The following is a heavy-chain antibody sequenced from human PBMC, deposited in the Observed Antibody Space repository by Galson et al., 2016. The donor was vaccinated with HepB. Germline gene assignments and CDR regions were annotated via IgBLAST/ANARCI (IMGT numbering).Heavy chain of an antibody. CDR2: IYYSGTT. J-gene: IGHJ4*02. V-gene: IGHV4-31*03. CDR1: GGSITSGGYY. D-gene: IGHD3-10*01. CDR3: ATSGVRGVPRGY. Sequence: TLSLTCSVSGGSITSGGYYWSWIRQQPGKGLEWIGYIYYSGTTYYNSSLESRVTISVDTSKNQFSLRLNVVTAADTAVYYCATSGVRGVPRGYWGQGILVTVSS.